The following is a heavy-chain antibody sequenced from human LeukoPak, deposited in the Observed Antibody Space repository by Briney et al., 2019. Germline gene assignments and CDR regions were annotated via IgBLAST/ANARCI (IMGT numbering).Heavy chain of an antibody. CDR2: IIPIFGTA. V-gene: IGHV1-69*01. D-gene: IGHD1-26*01. Sequence: SVKVSCKASGGTFSSYAISWVRQAPGQGLERMGGIIPIFGTANYAQKFQGRVTITADESTSTAYMELSSLRSEDTAVYYCARTIVGATGDAFDIWGQGTMVTVSS. CDR3: ARTIVGATGDAFDI. CDR1: GGTFSSYA. J-gene: IGHJ3*02.